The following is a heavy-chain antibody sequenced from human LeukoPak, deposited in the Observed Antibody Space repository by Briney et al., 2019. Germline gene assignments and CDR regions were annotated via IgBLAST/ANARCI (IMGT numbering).Heavy chain of an antibody. V-gene: IGHV4-59*08. D-gene: IGHD2-21*01. J-gene: IGHJ4*02. CDR3: ARHSGRGGMIG. Sequence: PSETLSLTCTVSGGSIRSYYWSWIRQPPGKGLEWIGYIYYSGSTNYNPSLKSRVTISVDTSKNQFSLKLNSVTAADAAVYYCARHSGRGGMIGWGQGTLVTVSS. CDR1: GGSIRSYY. CDR2: IYYSGST.